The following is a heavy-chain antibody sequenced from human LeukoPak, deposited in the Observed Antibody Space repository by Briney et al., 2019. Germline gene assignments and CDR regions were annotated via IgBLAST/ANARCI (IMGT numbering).Heavy chain of an antibody. CDR3: AKTESSWYSSGWYPQYYSDY. J-gene: IGHJ4*02. CDR2: ISSSGFTM. V-gene: IGHV3-48*03. D-gene: IGHD6-19*01. Sequence: PGGSLRLSCVASGFTFSSYEMNWVRQAPGKGLEWVSYISSSGFTMYYADSVEGRFTISRDNTKNTLYLQMYSLRAEDTAVYYCAKTESSWYSSGWYPQYYSDYWGQGTLVTVSS. CDR1: GFTFSSYE.